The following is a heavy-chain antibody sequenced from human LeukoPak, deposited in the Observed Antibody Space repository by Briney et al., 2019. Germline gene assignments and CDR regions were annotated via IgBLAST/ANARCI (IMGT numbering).Heavy chain of an antibody. J-gene: IGHJ6*03. CDR3: AGSIWFGYVDV. Sequence: PSETLSLTCTVSGYSISSGYYWGWIRQPPGKGLEWIGEIDHSGSTNYNPSLKSRVTISVDTSKNQFSLKLSSVTAADTAVYYCAGSIWFGYVDVWGKGTTVTISS. CDR2: IDHSGST. CDR1: GYSISSGYY. V-gene: IGHV4-38-2*02. D-gene: IGHD3-10*01.